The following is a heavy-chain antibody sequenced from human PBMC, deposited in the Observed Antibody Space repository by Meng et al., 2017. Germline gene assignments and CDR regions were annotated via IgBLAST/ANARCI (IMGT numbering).Heavy chain of an antibody. V-gene: IGHV3-13*01. CDR1: GFTFSSYD. CDR2: IGTAGDT. Sequence: GGSLRLSCAACGFTFSSYDMHWVRQATGKGLEWVSAIGTAGDTYYPGSVKGRFTISRENAKNSLYLQMNSLRAGDTAVYYCARSKKYYYDSSGYLYGMDVWGQGTTVTVSS. D-gene: IGHD3-22*01. J-gene: IGHJ6*02. CDR3: ARSKKYYYDSSGYLYGMDV.